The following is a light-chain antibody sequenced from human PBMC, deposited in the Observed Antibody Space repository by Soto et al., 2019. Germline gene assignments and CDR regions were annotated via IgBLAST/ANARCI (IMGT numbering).Light chain of an antibody. Sequence: EIVLTQAPGTLSLSPGERATLSCRASQSVTSNYLAWYQQKPGQAPRLLIYGASTRATGIPDRFSGGGSGTEFTLPISRLEHEDFALYYCQQYGNSPRTFGKGTKVESK. CDR2: GAS. J-gene: IGKJ1*01. CDR3: QQYGNSPRT. CDR1: QSVTSNY. V-gene: IGKV3-20*01.